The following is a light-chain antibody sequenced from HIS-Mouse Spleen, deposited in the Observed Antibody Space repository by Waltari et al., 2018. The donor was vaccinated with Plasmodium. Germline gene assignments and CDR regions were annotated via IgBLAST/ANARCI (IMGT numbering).Light chain of an antibody. V-gene: IGKV3-20*01. CDR1: QSVSSSY. CDR3: QQYGSSPLT. CDR2: GAS. Sequence: IVLTPSPGTLSLSPGARPTLSCRASQSVSSSYVAWYQQKPGQAARLLIYGASSRATGIPDRFSGRGSGTDFTLNISRLEPEDVAVYYCQQYGSSPLTFGGGTKVEIK. J-gene: IGKJ4*01.